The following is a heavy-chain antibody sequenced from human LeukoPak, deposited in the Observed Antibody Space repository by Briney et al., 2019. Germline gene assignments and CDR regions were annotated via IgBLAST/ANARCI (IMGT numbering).Heavy chain of an antibody. D-gene: IGHD2-2*01. CDR2: ISSSSSYI. Sequence: GGSLRLSCAASGFTFSSYSMNWVRQAPGKGLEWVSSISSSSSYIYYADSVKGRFTISRDSAKNSLYLQMNSLRAEDTAVYYCARESTSCNDYWGQGTLVTVSS. V-gene: IGHV3-21*01. CDR1: GFTFSSYS. CDR3: ARESTSCNDY. J-gene: IGHJ4*02.